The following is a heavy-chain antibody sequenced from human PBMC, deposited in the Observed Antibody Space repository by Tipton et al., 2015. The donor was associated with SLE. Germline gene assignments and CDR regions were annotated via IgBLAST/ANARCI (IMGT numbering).Heavy chain of an antibody. CDR2: IYYSGST. D-gene: IGHD2-21*02. J-gene: IGHJ6*02. CDR1: GGSISGYY. Sequence: TLSLTCTVSGGSISGYYWSWIRQPPGKGLEWIGSIYYSGSTYYNPSLKSRVTMSVDTAKNQFSLKVTSVTAADTAVYYCARGMVTWRGAIVGVDVWGQGTTVNVSS. V-gene: IGHV4-59*04. CDR3: ARGMVTWRGAIVGVDV.